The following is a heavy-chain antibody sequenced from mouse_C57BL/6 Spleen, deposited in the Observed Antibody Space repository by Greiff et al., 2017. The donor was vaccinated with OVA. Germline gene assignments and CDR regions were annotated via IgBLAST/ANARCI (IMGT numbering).Heavy chain of an antibody. CDR3: AREYYYGSSYEYFDV. CDR1: GFTFSSYA. CDR2: ISDGGSYT. D-gene: IGHD1-1*01. Sequence: EVQRVESGGGLVKPGGSLKLSCAASGFTFSSYAMSWVRQTPEKRLEWVATISDGGSYTYYPDNVKGRFTISRDNAKNNLYLQMSHLKSEDTAMYYCAREYYYGSSYEYFDVWGTGTTVTVSS. V-gene: IGHV5-4*01. J-gene: IGHJ1*03.